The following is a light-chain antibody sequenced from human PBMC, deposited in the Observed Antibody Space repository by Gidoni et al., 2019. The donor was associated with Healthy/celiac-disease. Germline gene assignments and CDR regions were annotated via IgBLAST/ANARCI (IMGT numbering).Light chain of an antibody. Sequence: SYELTQPPSVSVSPGQTASIPCAGDKLGDKYACWYQQKPGQSPVLVIYQDSKRPSGIPERFSGSNSGNTATLTISGTQAMDEADYYCQACDSSTNWVFGGGTKLTVL. CDR1: KLGDKY. J-gene: IGLJ3*02. CDR3: QACDSSTNWV. CDR2: QDS. V-gene: IGLV3-1*01.